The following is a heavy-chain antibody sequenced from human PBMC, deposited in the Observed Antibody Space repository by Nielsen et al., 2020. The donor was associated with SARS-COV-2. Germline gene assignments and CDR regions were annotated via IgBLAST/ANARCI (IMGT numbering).Heavy chain of an antibody. V-gene: IGHV3-13*04. CDR3: ARRKTLGAFDI. Sequence: GESLKISCAASGFTFSSYDMHWVRQATGKGLEWVSAIGTAGDTYYPGSVKGRFTISRENAKNSLYLQMNSLRAEDTAVYYCARRKTLGAFDIWGQGTMVTVSS. D-gene: IGHD7-27*01. CDR2: IGTAGDT. CDR1: GFTFSSYD. J-gene: IGHJ3*02.